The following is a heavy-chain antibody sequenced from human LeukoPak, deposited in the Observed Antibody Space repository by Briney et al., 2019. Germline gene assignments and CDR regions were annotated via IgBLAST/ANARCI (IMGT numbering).Heavy chain of an antibody. D-gene: IGHD3-22*01. CDR3: ARLDSSGYGILWY. J-gene: IGHJ4*02. CDR2: IYHSAST. Sequence: PSETLSPTCAVSGYSLSSGSYGGWIRQPPGKGLEWIGSIYHSASTYYDPSLKSRVTISVDTSKNQFSLKLSSVTAADTAVYYCARLDSSGYGILWYWGQGTLVTVSS. CDR1: GYSLSSGSY. V-gene: IGHV4-38-2*01.